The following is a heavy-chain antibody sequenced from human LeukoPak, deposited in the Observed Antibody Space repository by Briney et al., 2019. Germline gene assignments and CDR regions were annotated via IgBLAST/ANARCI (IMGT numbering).Heavy chain of an antibody. CDR2: IKQDGSEK. D-gene: IGHD2-2*01. J-gene: IGHJ4*02. CDR1: GFTFTTYW. V-gene: IGHV3-7*01. Sequence: GGSLRLSCAASGFTFTTYWMGWVRQAPGKGLEWVANIKQDGSEKYYVDSVKGRFTISRDNTKKSLYLQLNSLRPEDSAVYYCARPRGCGSARCNNFDYWGQGTLVTVSS. CDR3: ARPRGCGSARCNNFDY.